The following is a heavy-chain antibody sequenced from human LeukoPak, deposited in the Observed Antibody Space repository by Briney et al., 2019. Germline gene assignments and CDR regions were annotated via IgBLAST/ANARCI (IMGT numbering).Heavy chain of an antibody. V-gene: IGHV4-39*07. CDR2: IYYSGST. Sequence: SETLSLTCAVSGGSISSSIYYWGWIRQPPGKGPEWIGSIYYSGSTYYNPSLKSRVTISVDTSKNQFSLKLSSVTAADTAVYYCARDEGYYDSSEDQPLFDYWGQGTLVTVSS. D-gene: IGHD3-22*01. J-gene: IGHJ4*02. CDR3: ARDEGYYDSSEDQPLFDY. CDR1: GGSISSSIYY.